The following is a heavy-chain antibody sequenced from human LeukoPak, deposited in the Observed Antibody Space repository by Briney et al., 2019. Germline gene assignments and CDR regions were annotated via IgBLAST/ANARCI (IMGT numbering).Heavy chain of an antibody. CDR3: AKQHSGSYPGGGFDY. Sequence: GGSLRLSCAASGFTFSSCGMRWVRQAPGKGLEWVAVISYDGSNKHYADSVKGRFTISRDNSKNPLYLPMHSLRAEDTAVYHCAKQHSGSYPGGGFDYWGQGTLVTVSS. J-gene: IGHJ4*02. V-gene: IGHV3-30*18. CDR1: GFTFSSCG. CDR2: ISYDGSNK. D-gene: IGHD1-26*01.